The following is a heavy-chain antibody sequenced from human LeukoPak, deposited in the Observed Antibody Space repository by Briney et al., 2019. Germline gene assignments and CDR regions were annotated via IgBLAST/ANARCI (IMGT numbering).Heavy chain of an antibody. Sequence: SETLSLTCAVYGGSFSGYYWSWIRQPPGKGLERIGEINHSGSTNYNPSLKSRVTISVDTSKNQFSLKLSSVTAADTAVYYCARGGVVPAATKYNWLDPWGQGTLVTVSS. CDR1: GGSFSGYY. V-gene: IGHV4-34*01. CDR3: ARGGVVPAATKYNWLDP. CDR2: INHSGST. D-gene: IGHD2-2*01. J-gene: IGHJ5*02.